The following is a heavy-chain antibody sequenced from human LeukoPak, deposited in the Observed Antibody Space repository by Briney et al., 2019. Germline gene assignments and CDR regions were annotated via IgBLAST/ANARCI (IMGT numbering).Heavy chain of an antibody. CDR3: TRARYYDSSGYLPDAFDI. Sequence: GRSLRLSCAASGFTFSSYAMHWVRQAPGKGLEWVGFIGSKAYGGTTEYAASVKGRFTISRDDSKSIAYLQMNSLKTEDTAVYYCTRARYYDSSGYLPDAFDIWGQGTMVTVSS. J-gene: IGHJ3*02. V-gene: IGHV3-49*04. CDR1: GFTFSSYA. D-gene: IGHD3-22*01. CDR2: IGSKAYGGTT.